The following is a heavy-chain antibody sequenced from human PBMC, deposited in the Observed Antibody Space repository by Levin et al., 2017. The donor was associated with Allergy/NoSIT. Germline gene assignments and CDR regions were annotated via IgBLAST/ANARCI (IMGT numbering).Heavy chain of an antibody. D-gene: IGHD3-3*01. CDR3: ADGRYYVFWTGYFRY. CDR2: VSWNSGTI. V-gene: IGHV3-9*01. Sequence: PGGSLRLSCAVSGFAFEDFAMHWVRQAPGKGLEWVSGVSWNSGTIAYADSVKGRFTISRDNAKNSLYLQMDSLRSEDTAFYYCADGRYYVFWTGYFRYWSQGSLVTVSS. J-gene: IGHJ4*02. CDR1: GFAFEDFA.